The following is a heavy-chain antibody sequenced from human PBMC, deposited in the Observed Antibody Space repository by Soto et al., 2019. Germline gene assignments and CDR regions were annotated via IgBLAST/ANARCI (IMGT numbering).Heavy chain of an antibody. V-gene: IGHV3-23*01. CDR2: ISGSGGST. Sequence: GGSLRLSCAASGFTFSSYAMSWVRQAPGKGLEWVSAISGSGGSTYYADSVKGRFTISRDNSKSTLYLQMNSLRAEDTAVYYCYYYYDSSGYYYYYYGMDVWGQGTTVTASS. CDR1: GFTFSSYA. D-gene: IGHD3-22*01. CDR3: YYYYDSSGYYYYYYGMDV. J-gene: IGHJ6*02.